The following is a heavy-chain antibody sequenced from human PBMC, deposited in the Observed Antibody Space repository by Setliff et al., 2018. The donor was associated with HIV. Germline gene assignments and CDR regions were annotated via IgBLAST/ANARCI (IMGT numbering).Heavy chain of an antibody. V-gene: IGHV4-39*01. Sequence: LSLTCPVSGGSINSTSYYWGLIRQPPGNGLEWIGSIYHTGSTYYKPSLKSRVTISVDTSKSQFSLKLNSVTAADTAVYFCARHHLATAGTTHYFDYWGKGTTVTVSS. D-gene: IGHD6-13*01. CDR3: ARHHLATAGTTHYFDY. CDR1: GGSINSTSYY. J-gene: IGHJ4*03. CDR2: IYHTGST.